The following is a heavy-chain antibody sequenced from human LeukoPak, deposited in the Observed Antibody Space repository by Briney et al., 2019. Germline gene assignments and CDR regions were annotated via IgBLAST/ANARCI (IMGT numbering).Heavy chain of an antibody. CDR1: GYTFTGYY. CDR3: ARASLWFGDPLPYDAFDI. V-gene: IGHV1-2*04. Sequence: ASVKVSCKASGYTFTGYYMHWVRQAPGQGLEWMGWINPNSGGTNYAQKFQGWVTMTRDTSISTAYMELSRLRSDDTAVYYCARASLWFGDPLPYDAFDIWGQGTMVTVSS. J-gene: IGHJ3*02. CDR2: INPNSGGT. D-gene: IGHD3-10*01.